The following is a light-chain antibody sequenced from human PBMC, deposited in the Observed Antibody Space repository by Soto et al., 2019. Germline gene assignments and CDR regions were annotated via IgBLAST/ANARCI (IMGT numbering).Light chain of an antibody. CDR2: SAS. V-gene: IGKV1-39*01. CDR1: QSIRSY. J-gene: IGKJ5*01. Sequence: DGQETQSPCSLYPSVGDRVTITCRANQSIRSYLNWFQQKPRNAPKLLIYSASNLQSGVPSRFSGSGSGTDFTLTISSLQPEDFATYYRQHSSSTLITFAQGTLLEVK. CDR3: QHSSSTLIT.